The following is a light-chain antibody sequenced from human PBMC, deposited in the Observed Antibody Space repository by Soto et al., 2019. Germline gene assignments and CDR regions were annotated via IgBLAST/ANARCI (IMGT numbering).Light chain of an antibody. CDR1: SSNIGAGYD. CDR2: GNS. J-gene: IGLJ2*01. CDR3: QSYDSSLSGVV. Sequence: QSVLTQPPSVSGAPGQRVTISCTGSSSNIGAGYDVHWYQQLPGTAPKLLIYGNSNRPSGVPDRFAGSKSGTSASLAITGLQAEDAADYYCQSYDSSLSGVVFGGGTNLTVL. V-gene: IGLV1-40*01.